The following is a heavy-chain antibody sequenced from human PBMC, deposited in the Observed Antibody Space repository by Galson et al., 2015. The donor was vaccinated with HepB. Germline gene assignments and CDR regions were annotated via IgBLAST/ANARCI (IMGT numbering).Heavy chain of an antibody. V-gene: IGHV1-69*04. D-gene: IGHD6-19*01. CDR2: IIPMLGIA. Sequence: SVKVSCKASGGTFSSYAISWVRQAPGQGLEWMGRIIPMLGIADYAQKFQGRVTITADKSTSTAYMELSSLRSEDTAVYYCARDRSSQSKGNWFDPWGQRTLVTVSS. CDR1: GGTFSSYA. J-gene: IGHJ5*02. CDR3: ARDRSSQSKGNWFDP.